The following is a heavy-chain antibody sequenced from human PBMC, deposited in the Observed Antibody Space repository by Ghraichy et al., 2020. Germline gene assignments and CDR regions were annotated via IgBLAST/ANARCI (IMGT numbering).Heavy chain of an antibody. V-gene: IGHV3-23*01. D-gene: IGHD1-7*01. J-gene: IGHJ4*02. CDR1: GFTFSVYA. Sequence: GESLNISCAASGFTFSVYAMTWVRQAPGKGLEWVSVIGGIDNNKYYTDSVKGRFTISRDNSKNTLYLQMNSLSAEDTAIYYCARRGGVSAAGTASIDCWGQGTLVTVSS. CDR2: IGGIDNNK. CDR3: ARRGGVSAAGTASIDC.